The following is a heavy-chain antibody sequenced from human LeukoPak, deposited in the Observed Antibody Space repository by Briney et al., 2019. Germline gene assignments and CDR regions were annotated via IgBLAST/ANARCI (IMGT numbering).Heavy chain of an antibody. Sequence: ASVKVSCKASGGTFSSYAISWVRQAPGQGLEWMGGIIPIFGTANYAQKFQGRVTITADESTSTAYMELSSLRYEDTAVYYCASCRTRSGGSCYSMTGYYYYGMDVWGQGTTVTVSS. J-gene: IGHJ6*02. CDR3: ASCRTRSGGSCYSMTGYYYYGMDV. CDR1: GGTFSSYA. D-gene: IGHD2-15*01. V-gene: IGHV1-69*13. CDR2: IIPIFGTA.